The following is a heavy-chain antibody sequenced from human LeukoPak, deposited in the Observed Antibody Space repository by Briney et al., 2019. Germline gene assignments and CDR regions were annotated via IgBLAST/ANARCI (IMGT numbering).Heavy chain of an antibody. CDR1: GFTFSSYA. Sequence: PGRSLRLSCAASGFTFSSYAMHWVRQAPGKGLEWVSAISGSGGSTYYADSVKGRFTISRDNSKNTLYLQMNSLRAEDTAVYYCAKGPGVAARPRDYYYYYMDVWGKGTTVTVSS. CDR2: ISGSGGST. J-gene: IGHJ6*03. CDR3: AKGPGVAARPRDYYYYYMDV. V-gene: IGHV3-23*01. D-gene: IGHD6-6*01.